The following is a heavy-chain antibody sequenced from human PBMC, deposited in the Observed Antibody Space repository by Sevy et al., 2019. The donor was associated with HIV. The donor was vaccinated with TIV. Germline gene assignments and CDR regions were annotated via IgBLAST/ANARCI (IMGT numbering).Heavy chain of an antibody. CDR3: APRDYYDSSGYYLPIDY. V-gene: IGHV3-23*01. Sequence: GGSLRLSCVTSGFTFSSYAMSWVRQAPGKGLEWVSAISGSGGSTYYADSVKGRFTISRDNSKNTLYLQMNSLRAEDTAVYYCAPRDYYDSSGYYLPIDYWGQGTLVTVSS. D-gene: IGHD3-22*01. CDR1: GFTFSSYA. CDR2: ISGSGGST. J-gene: IGHJ4*02.